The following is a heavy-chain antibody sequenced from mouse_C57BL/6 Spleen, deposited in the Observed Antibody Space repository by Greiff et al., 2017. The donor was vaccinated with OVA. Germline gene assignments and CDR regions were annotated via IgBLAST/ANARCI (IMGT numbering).Heavy chain of an antibody. CDR3: TPYDGAWFAY. CDR2: IDPENGDT. V-gene: IGHV14-4*01. J-gene: IGHJ3*01. Sequence: VQLQQSGAELVRPGASVKLSCTASGFTIKDDYMHWVKQRPEQGLEWIGWIDPENGDTEYASKFQGKATITADTSSNTAYLQLSSLTSEDTAVYYCTPYDGAWFAYWGQGTLVTVSA. CDR1: GFTIKDDY. D-gene: IGHD2-12*01.